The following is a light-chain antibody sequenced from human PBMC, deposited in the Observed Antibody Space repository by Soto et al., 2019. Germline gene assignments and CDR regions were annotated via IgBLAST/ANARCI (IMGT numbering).Light chain of an antibody. CDR1: SSDVGAYKY. J-gene: IGLJ3*02. Sequence: QSALTQPPSASGSPGQSVTISCTGTSSDVGAYKYVSWYQQYPGKAPKLMIYDVTKPPSGVPDRFSGSKSGNTASLTVSGLQAEDEADYYCTSYVGNDIWVFGGGTKVTVL. CDR2: DVT. V-gene: IGLV2-8*01. CDR3: TSYVGNDIWV.